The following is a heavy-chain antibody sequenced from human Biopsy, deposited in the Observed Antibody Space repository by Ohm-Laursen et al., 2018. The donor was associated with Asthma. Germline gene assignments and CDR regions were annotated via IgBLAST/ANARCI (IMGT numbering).Heavy chain of an antibody. D-gene: IGHD2/OR15-2a*01. V-gene: IGHV3-23*01. CDR2: ISGSGHST. CDR1: GFSFGSYS. J-gene: IGHJ6*02. Sequence: SLRLSCAASGFSFGSYSMTWVRQAPGQGLGWVSAISGSGHSTYYADSVKGRFTISRDNSKNTLYMQMNSLRAEDTAVYYCAKGLSAWRGGLDVWGQGTTVTVSS. CDR3: AKGLSAWRGGLDV.